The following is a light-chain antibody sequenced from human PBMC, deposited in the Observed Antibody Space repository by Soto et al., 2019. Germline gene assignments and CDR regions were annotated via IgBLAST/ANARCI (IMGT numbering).Light chain of an antibody. CDR3: LLYYGGAHLV. V-gene: IGLV7-43*01. CDR2: TTD. CDR1: TGAVTSGNY. Sequence: QTVVTQEPSLAVSPGGTVTLTCASSTGAVTSGNYPSWFQQKPGQPPRTLIYTTDDKHSWTPARFSGSLLGGKAALTLSGVQPEDEADYYCLLYYGGAHLVFGGGTKVTVL. J-gene: IGLJ3*02.